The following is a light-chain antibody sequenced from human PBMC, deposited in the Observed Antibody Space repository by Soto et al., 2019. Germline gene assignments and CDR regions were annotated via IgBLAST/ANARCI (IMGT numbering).Light chain of an antibody. J-gene: IGKJ3*01. Sequence: TQSPATLSVSPGERATLSCRASQSVSSKYLAWYQQKPGQAPRVLIYGTSIRASGVPERFSGGGSGTDFTLTITRLEPEDFAVYYCQQYGSSLFTFGPGTKVDIK. V-gene: IGKV3-20*01. CDR1: QSVSSKY. CDR2: GTS. CDR3: QQYGSSLFT.